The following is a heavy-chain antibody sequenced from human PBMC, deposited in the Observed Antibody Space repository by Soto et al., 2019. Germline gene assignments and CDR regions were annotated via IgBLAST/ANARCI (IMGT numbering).Heavy chain of an antibody. Sequence: QVQLQQWGAGLLKPSETLSLTCAVYGGSFSGYYWSWIRQPPGKGLEWIGEINHSGSTNYNPSLKSRVTISVDTSKNQFSLKLSSVTAADTAVYYCARGRVVVATERGFSPYDYWGQGTLVTVSS. CDR2: INHSGST. D-gene: IGHD3-3*01. CDR1: GGSFSGYY. V-gene: IGHV4-34*01. J-gene: IGHJ4*02. CDR3: ARGRVVVATERGFSPYDY.